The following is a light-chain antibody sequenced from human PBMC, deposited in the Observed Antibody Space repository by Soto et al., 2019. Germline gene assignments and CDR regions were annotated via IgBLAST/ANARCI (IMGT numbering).Light chain of an antibody. CDR2: SYN. CDR3: AAWDDSLNGYV. CDR1: SSNIGSNT. Sequence: QSVLTQPPSASGTPGQRVTISCSGSSSNIGSNTVNWYQQLPGTAPKLLIYSYNQRPSGVPDRFSGSKSVASASLAISGLQSEDEADYYCAAWDDSLNGYVLGTGTKLTVL. J-gene: IGLJ1*01. V-gene: IGLV1-44*01.